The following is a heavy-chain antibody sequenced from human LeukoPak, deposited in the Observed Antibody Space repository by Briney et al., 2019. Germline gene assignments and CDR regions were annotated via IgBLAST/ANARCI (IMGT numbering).Heavy chain of an antibody. CDR3: AKGGGLRRTFDY. D-gene: IGHD4-17*01. CDR1: GFTFSTYA. CDR2: ISGSGSST. J-gene: IGHJ4*02. V-gene: IGHV3-23*01. Sequence: PGGSLRLSCAASGFTFSTYAMSWVRQAPGKGLEWVSVISGSGSSTYYADSVKGRFTISRDNSKNTLYLQMNSLRAEDTAVYYCAKGGGLRRTFDYWGQGTLVTVSS.